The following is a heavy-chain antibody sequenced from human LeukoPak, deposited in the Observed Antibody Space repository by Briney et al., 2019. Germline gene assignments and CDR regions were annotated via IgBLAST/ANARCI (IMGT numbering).Heavy chain of an antibody. D-gene: IGHD3-10*01. J-gene: IGHJ5*02. Sequence: SVKVSCKASGGTFSSYAISWVRQAPGQGLEWMGRIIPIFGIANYAQKFQGRVTITADKSTSTAYMELSSLRSEDTAVYYCARDLSGGSVSYNWFDPWGQGTLVTVSS. V-gene: IGHV1-69*04. CDR2: IIPIFGIA. CDR1: GGTFSSYA. CDR3: ARDLSGGSVSYNWFDP.